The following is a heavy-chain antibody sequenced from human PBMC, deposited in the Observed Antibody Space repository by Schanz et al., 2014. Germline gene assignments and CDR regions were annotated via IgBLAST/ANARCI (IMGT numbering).Heavy chain of an antibody. Sequence: VLLVESGGGLVQPGGSLRLSCAASGFTFSVYWMHWVRQPPGEGLVSVSRISGDGTTTSYADSVKGRFTISRDNSKNTLYLQMNSLRPEDTAVYYCVKVCSGSGCSFLDYWGQGTLVTVSS. CDR2: ISGDGTTT. CDR3: VKVCSGSGCSFLDY. CDR1: GFTFSVYW. J-gene: IGHJ4*02. D-gene: IGHD1-26*01. V-gene: IGHV3-74*02.